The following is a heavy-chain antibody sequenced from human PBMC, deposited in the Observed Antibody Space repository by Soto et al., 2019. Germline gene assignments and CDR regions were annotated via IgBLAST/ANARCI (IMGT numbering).Heavy chain of an antibody. V-gene: IGHV4-34*01. CDR3: ARGTKNIVVVPAANGALDY. J-gene: IGHJ4*02. Sequence: SETLSLTCAVYGGSFSGYYWSWIRQPPGKGLEWIGEINHSGSTNYNPSLKSRVTISVDTSKNQFSLKLSSVTAADTAVYYCARGTKNIVVVPAANGALDYWGQGTLLTVSS. CDR1: GGSFSGYY. CDR2: INHSGST. D-gene: IGHD2-2*01.